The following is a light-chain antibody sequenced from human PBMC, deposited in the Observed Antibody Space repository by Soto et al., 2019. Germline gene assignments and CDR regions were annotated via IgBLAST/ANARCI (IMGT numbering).Light chain of an antibody. J-gene: IGKJ1*01. V-gene: IGKV3-11*01. Sequence: EIVLTQSPAPLSLSPGERATLSCRASQSVSSYLAWYKQTPGQAPRLLIYDASNRATGIPARFSGSGSRTDFTLTTSSLEPEDFGVYYCQQRSNWPRTFGQGTKMEIK. CDR3: QQRSNWPRT. CDR1: QSVSSY. CDR2: DAS.